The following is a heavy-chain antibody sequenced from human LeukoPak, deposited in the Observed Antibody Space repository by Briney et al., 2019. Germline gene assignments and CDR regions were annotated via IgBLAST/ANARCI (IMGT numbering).Heavy chain of an antibody. V-gene: IGHV3-11*01. Sequence: PGGSLRLSCAASGFTFSDYYMSWIRQAPGKGLEWVSYISSSGSTIYYADSVKGRFTISRDNAKNSLYLQMNSLRAEDTAVYYCARVTAAADNNWFDPWGQGTLVTVSS. CDR1: GFTFSDYY. D-gene: IGHD6-13*01. J-gene: IGHJ5*02. CDR3: ARVTAAADNNWFDP. CDR2: ISSSGSTI.